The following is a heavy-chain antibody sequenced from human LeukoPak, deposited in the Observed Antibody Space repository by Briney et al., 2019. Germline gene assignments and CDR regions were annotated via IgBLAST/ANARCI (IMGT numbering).Heavy chain of an antibody. J-gene: IGHJ4*02. CDR3: ARDDSVGGPGPWQWPVQTAGSYFDY. V-gene: IGHV3-21*01. Sequence: PGGSLRLSCAASGFTFSSYSMTWVRQAPGKGLEWVSSISSSSSYIYYADSVKGRFTISRDNAKNSLYLQMNSLRAEDTAVYYCARDDSVGGPGPWQWPVQTAGSYFDYWGQGTLVTVSS. CDR1: GFTFSSYS. CDR2: ISSSSSYI. D-gene: IGHD6-19*01.